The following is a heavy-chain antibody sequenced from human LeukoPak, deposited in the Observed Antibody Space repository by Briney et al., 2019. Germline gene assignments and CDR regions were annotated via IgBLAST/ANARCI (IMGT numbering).Heavy chain of an antibody. CDR1: GFTFSGYG. V-gene: IGHV3-30*02. J-gene: IGHJ1*01. CDR2: IRYDGSNK. Sequence: GGSLRLSCAASGFTFSGYGMHWVRQAPGKGLEWVAFIRYDGSNKYYADSVMGRFTISRDNSKNTLYLQMNSLRAEDTAVYYCAKVYWEPGSILRTIAAAGINLAWLYFQHWGQGTLVTVSS. CDR3: AKVYWEPGSILRTIAAAGINLAWLYFQH. D-gene: IGHD6-13*01.